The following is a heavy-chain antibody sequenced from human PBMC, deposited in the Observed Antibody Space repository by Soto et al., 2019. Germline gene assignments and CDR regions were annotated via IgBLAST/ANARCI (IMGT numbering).Heavy chain of an antibody. D-gene: IGHD3-3*01. CDR3: ASPARNYDFWSGYSFDI. CDR1: GYTFTSYD. Sequence: ASVKVSCKASGYTFTSYDINWVRQATGQGLEWMGWMNPNSGNTGYAQKFQGRVTMTRNTSISTAYMELCSLRSEDTAVYYCASPARNYDFWSGYSFDIWGQGTMVTV. J-gene: IGHJ3*02. V-gene: IGHV1-8*01. CDR2: MNPNSGNT.